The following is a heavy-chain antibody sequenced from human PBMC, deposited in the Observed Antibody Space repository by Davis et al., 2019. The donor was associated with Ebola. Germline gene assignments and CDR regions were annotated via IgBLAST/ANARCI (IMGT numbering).Heavy chain of an antibody. Sequence: AASVKVSCKASGYTFTSYGISWVRQAPGQGLEWMGWISAYNGNTNYAQKFQGRVTMTRDTSTSTVYMELSSLRSEDTAVYYCARELVPAAIPPYYCYGMDVWGQGTTVTVSS. D-gene: IGHD2-2*02. CDR3: ARELVPAAIPPYYCYGMDV. CDR1: GYTFTSYG. J-gene: IGHJ6*02. V-gene: IGHV1-18*01. CDR2: ISAYNGNT.